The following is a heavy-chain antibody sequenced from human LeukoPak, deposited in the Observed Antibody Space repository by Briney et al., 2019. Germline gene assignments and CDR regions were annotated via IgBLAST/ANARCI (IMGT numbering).Heavy chain of an antibody. Sequence: GGSLRLSCAASGFTVSSNYMSWVRQAPGKGLEWVSVIYSGGSTYYADSVKGRFTISRDNSKNTLYLQMNSPRAEDTAVYYCARGVAAETDAFDIWGQGTMVTVSS. J-gene: IGHJ3*02. V-gene: IGHV3-53*01. CDR2: IYSGGST. CDR1: GFTVSSNY. CDR3: ARGVAAETDAFDI. D-gene: IGHD6-13*01.